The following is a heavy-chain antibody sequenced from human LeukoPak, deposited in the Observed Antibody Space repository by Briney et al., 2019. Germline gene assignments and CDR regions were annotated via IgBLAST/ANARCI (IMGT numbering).Heavy chain of an antibody. V-gene: IGHV4-39*01. CDR1: GGSIKSNSYY. CDR3: ATGSSRYYYYMDV. CDR2: IYFSGNT. Sequence: SETLSLTCTVSGGSIKSNSYYWGWVRQPPGKGLEWIGSIYFSGNTYYNPSLKSRVTISVDTSKNQFSLKLSSVTAADTAVYYCATGSSRYYYYMDVWGKGTTVTVSS. D-gene: IGHD3-10*01. J-gene: IGHJ6*03.